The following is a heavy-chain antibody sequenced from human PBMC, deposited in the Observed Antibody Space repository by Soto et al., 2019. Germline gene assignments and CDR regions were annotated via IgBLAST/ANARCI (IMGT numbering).Heavy chain of an antibody. D-gene: IGHD3-10*01. CDR3: ARTRGVVVRGIVWRYGLDV. J-gene: IGHJ6*02. Sequence: SETLSLTCAVSGGSISSGGYSWSWIRQPPGKGLEWIGSIFYSGSTYYNPSLKSRVTISVDTSKNHFSLKLTSVTAADTAVYYCARTRGVVVRGIVWRYGLDVWGQGTTVTVSS. CDR2: IFYSGST. CDR1: GGSISSGGYS. V-gene: IGHV4-30-2*03.